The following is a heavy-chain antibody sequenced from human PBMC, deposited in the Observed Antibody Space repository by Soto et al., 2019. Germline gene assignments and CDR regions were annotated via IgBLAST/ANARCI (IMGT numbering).Heavy chain of an antibody. CDR2: ISAYNGNT. J-gene: IGHJ5*02. D-gene: IGHD2-2*01. Sequence: ASVKVSCKASGYTFTSYCISSLRQAPGQGLEWIGWISAYNGNTNYAQKLQGRVTMATDTSTSTAYMELSSLRSDDTAVYSCAREYCGGTSCYFSPTWSDPWVKGTLVTVSS. V-gene: IGHV1-18*01. CDR3: AREYCGGTSCYFSPTWSDP. CDR1: GYTFTSYC.